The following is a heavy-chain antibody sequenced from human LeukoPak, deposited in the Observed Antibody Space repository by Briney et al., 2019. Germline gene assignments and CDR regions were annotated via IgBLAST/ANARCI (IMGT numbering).Heavy chain of an antibody. CDR3: ASTFPYCSSGTCAL. CDR2: ISPDGNRE. J-gene: IGHJ4*02. CDR1: GLTFSSYW. D-gene: IGHD2-15*01. Sequence: GGSLRPSCAASGLTFSSYWMTWVRQGPGKGLEWVATISPDGNRENYVDSVKGRFSISRDNAKNSLFLQMRSLRAEDTAMYYCASTFPYCSSGTCALGGQGTLVTVSP. V-gene: IGHV3-7*01.